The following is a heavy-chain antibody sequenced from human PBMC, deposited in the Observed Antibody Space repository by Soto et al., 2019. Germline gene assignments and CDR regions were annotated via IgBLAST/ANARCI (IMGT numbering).Heavy chain of an antibody. CDR2: ISYDGSNK. CDR1: GFTFSGYG. V-gene: IGHV3-30*03. Sequence: GGSLRLSCAASGFTFSGYGMHWVRQAPGKGLEWVAVISYDGSNKYYADSVKGRFTISRDNSKNTLYLQMNSLRAEDTAVYYCATDHYATLTGYYGPDYWGQGTLVTVSS. J-gene: IGHJ4*02. CDR3: ATDHYATLTGYYGPDY. D-gene: IGHD3-9*01.